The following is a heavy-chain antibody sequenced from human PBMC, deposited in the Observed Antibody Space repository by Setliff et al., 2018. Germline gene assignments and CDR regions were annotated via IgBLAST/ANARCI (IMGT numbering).Heavy chain of an antibody. V-gene: IGHV4-4*02. CDR2: IYHNEST. D-gene: IGHD6-19*01. CDR1: GASISSVNL. J-gene: IGHJ4*02. CDR3: ARHRAVAGAYYFDF. Sequence: SETLSLTCAVSGASISSVNLWSWVRQPPGKGLEWIGEIYHNESTNFNPSLESRVTLSIDKSKNEFSLNVTAVTAADTAIYYCARHRAVAGAYYFDFWGQGTLVTVS.